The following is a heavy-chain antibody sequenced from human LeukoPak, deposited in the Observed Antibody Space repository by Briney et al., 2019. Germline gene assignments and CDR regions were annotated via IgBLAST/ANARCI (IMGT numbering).Heavy chain of an antibody. V-gene: IGHV4-59*08. CDR3: AGHSSGLYYFDY. J-gene: IGHJ4*02. CDR2: IYYSGST. Sequence: SETLSLTCTVSGGSISSYYWSWIRQPPGKGLEWIGYIYYSGSTNYNPSLKSRVTISVDTSKNQFSLKLSSVTAADTAVYYCAGHSSGLYYFDYWGQGTLVTVSS. CDR1: GGSISSYY. D-gene: IGHD6-19*01.